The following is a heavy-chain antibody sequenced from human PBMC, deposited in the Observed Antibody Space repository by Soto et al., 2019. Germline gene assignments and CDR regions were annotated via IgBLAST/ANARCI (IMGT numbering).Heavy chain of an antibody. J-gene: IGHJ4*02. CDR3: AGRVNYYDSSGYYPREA. D-gene: IGHD3-22*01. Sequence: QVQLVQSGAEVKKPGASVKVSCKASGYTFTSYYMHWVRQAPGQGLEWMGIINPSGGSTSYAQKFQGRVTMTRDTSTSTVYMELSSLRSEDTAVYYCAGRVNYYDSSGYYPREAWGQGTLVTVSS. V-gene: IGHV1-46*01. CDR2: INPSGGST. CDR1: GYTFTSYY.